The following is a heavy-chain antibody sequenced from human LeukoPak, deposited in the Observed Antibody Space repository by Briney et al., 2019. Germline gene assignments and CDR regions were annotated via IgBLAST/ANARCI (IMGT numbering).Heavy chain of an antibody. CDR2: MNPNSGNT. CDR1: GYTFTSYD. Sequence: PRASVKVSCKASGYTFTSYDINWVRQATGQGLEWMGWMNPNSGNTGYAQKFQGRVTITRNTSISTAYMELSSLRSEDTAVYYCAADLQTMVRGVIIPLAVWGKGTTVTISS. J-gene: IGHJ6*04. D-gene: IGHD3-10*01. CDR3: AADLQTMVRGVIIPLAV. V-gene: IGHV1-8*03.